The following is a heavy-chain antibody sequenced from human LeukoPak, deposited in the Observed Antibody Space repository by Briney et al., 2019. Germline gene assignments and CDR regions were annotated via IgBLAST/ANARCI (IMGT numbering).Heavy chain of an antibody. D-gene: IGHD3-3*01. CDR3: ASGPTNRDDFWSGYDHYYYMDV. V-gene: IGHV3-53*01. CDR1: GFTFSCYA. CDR2: IYSGGST. Sequence: GGSLRLSCAASGFTFSCYAMSWVRQAPGKGLEWVSVIYSGGSTYYADSVKGRFTISRDNSKNTLYLQMNSLRAEDTAVYYCASGPTNRDDFWSGYDHYYYMDVWGKGTTVTVSS. J-gene: IGHJ6*03.